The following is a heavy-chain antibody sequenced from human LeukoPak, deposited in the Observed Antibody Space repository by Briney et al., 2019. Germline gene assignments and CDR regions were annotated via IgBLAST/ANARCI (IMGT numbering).Heavy chain of an antibody. J-gene: IGHJ4*02. Sequence: PGGSLRLSCAASGFTFSSNTINWVRQAPGKGLEWVSSISSSSSYIYYADSVKGRFTISRDNSRTTLFLQMNSLSPKDTAVYYCAREGGYSYGLGYFDYWGQGTQVTVYS. CDR2: ISSSSSYI. CDR3: AREGGYSYGLGYFDY. D-gene: IGHD5-18*01. CDR1: GFTFSSNT. V-gene: IGHV3-21*01.